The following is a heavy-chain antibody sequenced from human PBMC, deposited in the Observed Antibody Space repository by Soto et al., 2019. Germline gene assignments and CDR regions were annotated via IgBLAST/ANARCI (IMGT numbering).Heavy chain of an antibody. CDR3: AGGLIQLWPLTYSGMDV. V-gene: IGHV4-30-4*01. D-gene: IGHD5-18*01. Sequence: SETLSLTCTVSGGSISSGGYYWSWIRQPPGKGLEWIGYIYYSGSTYYNPSLKSRVTISVDTSKNQFSLKVSSVTAADTAVYYGAGGLIQLWPLTYSGMDVWGQGTTATFSS. CDR2: IYYSGST. J-gene: IGHJ6*02. CDR1: GGSISSGGYY.